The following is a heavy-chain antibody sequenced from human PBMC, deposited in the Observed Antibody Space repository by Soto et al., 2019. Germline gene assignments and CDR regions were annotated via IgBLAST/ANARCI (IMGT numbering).Heavy chain of an antibody. D-gene: IGHD1-1*01. CDR1: GGSISSYY. V-gene: IGHV4-59*08. CDR2: IYYSGST. J-gene: IGHJ6*03. CDR3: ARLPAVPPYYYYYMDV. Sequence: SETLSLTCTVSGGSISSYYWSWIRQPPGKGLEWIGSIYYSGSTNYNPSLKSRVTISVDTSKNQFSLKLSSVTAADTAVYYCARLPAVPPYYYYYMDVWGKGTTVTVSS.